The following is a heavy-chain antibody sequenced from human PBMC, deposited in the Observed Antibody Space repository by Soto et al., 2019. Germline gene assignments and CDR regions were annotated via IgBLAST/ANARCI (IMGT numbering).Heavy chain of an antibody. CDR2: ISSSSSTI. D-gene: IGHD3-22*01. Sequence: LRLSCAASGFTFSSYSMNWVRQAPGKGLEWVSYISSSSSTIYYADSVKGRFTISRDNAKNSLYLQMNSLRDEDTAVYYCARGADYDSSGIRLNWFDPWGQGTLVTVSS. CDR1: GFTFSSYS. J-gene: IGHJ5*02. V-gene: IGHV3-48*02. CDR3: ARGADYDSSGIRLNWFDP.